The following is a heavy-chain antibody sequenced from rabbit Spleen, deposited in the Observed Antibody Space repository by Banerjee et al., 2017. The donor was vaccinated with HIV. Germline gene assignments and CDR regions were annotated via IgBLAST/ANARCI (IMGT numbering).Heavy chain of an antibody. CDR3: ARFYAGYGDFGYAAM. V-gene: IGHV1S45*01. CDR2: IVTGSGGT. D-gene: IGHD7-1*01. CDR1: GFTFSSSDY. Sequence: QEQLEESGGALVKPAGSLTLTCTASGFTFSSSDYMCWVRQAPGKGLEWIGCIVTGSGGTYYASWVNGRFTISKTSTTVDLKMTSLTAADTATYFCARFYAGYGDFGYAAMWGQGTLVTVS. J-gene: IGHJ3*01.